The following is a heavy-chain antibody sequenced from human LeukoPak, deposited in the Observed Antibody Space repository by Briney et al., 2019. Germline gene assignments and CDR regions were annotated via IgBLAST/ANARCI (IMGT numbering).Heavy chain of an antibody. Sequence: PGGSLRLSCAASGFTVSSNYMSWVRQAPGKGLEWVSVIYSGGSTYYADSVKGRFTISRDNSKNTLYLQMNSLRAEDTAVYYCARDPPPYCSSTSCSQDSDAFDIWGQGTMVTVSS. D-gene: IGHD2-2*01. V-gene: IGHV3-66*01. CDR2: IYSGGST. CDR1: GFTVSSNY. J-gene: IGHJ3*02. CDR3: ARDPPPYCSSTSCSQDSDAFDI.